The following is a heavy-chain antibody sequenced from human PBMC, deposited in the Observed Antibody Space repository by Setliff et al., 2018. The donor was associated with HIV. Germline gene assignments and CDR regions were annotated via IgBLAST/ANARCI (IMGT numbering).Heavy chain of an antibody. CDR3: ARHSGVASPNWFDP. V-gene: IGHV4-4*09. Sequence: PSETLSLTCTVSGGSISGHYWSWIRQPPGWGLEWIGYIYSSGSTNFNPPLQSRVTISVDTSKNQFSLKLSSVTAADTAVYYCARHSGVASPNWFDPWGQGTLGTVPQ. CDR2: IYSSGST. D-gene: IGHD3-10*01. J-gene: IGHJ5*02. CDR1: GGSISGHY.